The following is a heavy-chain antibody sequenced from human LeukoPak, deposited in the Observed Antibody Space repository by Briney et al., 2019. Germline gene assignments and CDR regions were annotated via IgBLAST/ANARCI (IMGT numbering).Heavy chain of an antibody. CDR3: AKVEWKNYYDNSGYSGY. J-gene: IGHJ4*02. Sequence: GGSLRLSCTASGFTFSSYAMTWVRQAPGKGLEWVSTISGGGVGTSYADSVKGRFTISRDNSKNTLYLQMNSLRAEDTAVYYCAKVEWKNYYDNSGYSGYWGQGTLVTVSS. V-gene: IGHV3-23*01. D-gene: IGHD3-22*01. CDR2: ISGGGVGT. CDR1: GFTFSSYA.